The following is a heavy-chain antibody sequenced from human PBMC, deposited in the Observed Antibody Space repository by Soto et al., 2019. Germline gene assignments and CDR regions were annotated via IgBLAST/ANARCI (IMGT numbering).Heavy chain of an antibody. V-gene: IGHV4-39*01. CDR2: IYYSGST. Sequence: SSETLSLTCSVSGASISSSSYYWGWLRQPPGKGLEWIGSIYYSGSTYYNPSLKSRVTISVDTSKNQFSLKLSSVTAADTAVYYCASGLPGIAAAATGWFDPWGQGTLVTVSS. D-gene: IGHD6-13*01. CDR3: ASGLPGIAAAATGWFDP. J-gene: IGHJ5*02. CDR1: GASISSSSYY.